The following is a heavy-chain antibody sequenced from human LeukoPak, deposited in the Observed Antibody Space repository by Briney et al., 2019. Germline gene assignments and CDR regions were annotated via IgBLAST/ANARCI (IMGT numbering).Heavy chain of an antibody. D-gene: IGHD1-26*01. CDR3: ARARGRWHLLPLDF. CDR1: GFSFSNFA. Sequence: PGGSLRLSCAVSGFSFSNFAIHWVRQAPGKGLEWLAVISHDGGTKHYADSVKGRFTIPRDNSNNSLSLQMNSLSAEDTAVYYCARARGRWHLLPLDFWGQGTLVTVSS. V-gene: IGHV3-30*04. J-gene: IGHJ4*02. CDR2: ISHDGGTK.